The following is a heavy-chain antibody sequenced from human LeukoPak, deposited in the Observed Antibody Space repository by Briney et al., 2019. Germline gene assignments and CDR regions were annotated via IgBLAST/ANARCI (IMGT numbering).Heavy chain of an antibody. J-gene: IGHJ4*02. D-gene: IGHD3-22*01. Sequence: ASVKVSCKASGYTFTTYAMNWVRQAPGQGLEWMGWINPNSGGTNYAQKFQGRVTMTRDTSISTAYMELSRLRSDDTAVYYCARSAYDSSGYSIDYWGQGTLVTVSS. CDR2: INPNSGGT. CDR1: GYTFTTYA. V-gene: IGHV1-2*02. CDR3: ARSAYDSSGYSIDY.